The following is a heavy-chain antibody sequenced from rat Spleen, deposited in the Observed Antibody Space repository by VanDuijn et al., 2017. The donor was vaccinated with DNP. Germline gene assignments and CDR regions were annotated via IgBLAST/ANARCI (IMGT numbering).Heavy chain of an antibody. V-gene: IGHV5S13*01. Sequence: EVQVVESGGGLVQTGRSLTLSCATSGFTFSNFGMAWVRQAPTKGLEWVASVTNSGGSTYYRDSVKGRFTISRDNAKNTLYLQMDSLRSEDTATYYCATDYYSSSYYAMDAWGQGTSVTVSS. CDR2: VTNSGGST. J-gene: IGHJ4*01. CDR1: GFTFSNFG. CDR3: ATDYYSSSYYAMDA. D-gene: IGHD1-2*01.